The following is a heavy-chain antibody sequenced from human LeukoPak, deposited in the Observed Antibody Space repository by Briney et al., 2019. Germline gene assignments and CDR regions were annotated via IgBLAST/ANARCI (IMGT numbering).Heavy chain of an antibody. CDR1: GDSVSSNSAA. D-gene: IGHD6-19*01. J-gene: IGHJ4*02. CDR2: TYYRSKWYN. CDR3: ARGAVAHFDS. V-gene: IGHV6-1*01. Sequence: SQTLSLTCAISGDSVSSNSAAWNWIRQPPSRGLEWLGRTYYRSKWYNDYAVSVKSRITINPDTSKNQFSLHLNSVTPEDTAVYYCARGAVAHFDSWGQGTLVTVSS.